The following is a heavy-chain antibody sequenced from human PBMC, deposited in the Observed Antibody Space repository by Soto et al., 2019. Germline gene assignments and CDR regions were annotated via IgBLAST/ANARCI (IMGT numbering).Heavy chain of an antibody. J-gene: IGHJ3*02. V-gene: IGHV1-18*04. CDR1: GYTFTSYG. CDR2: ISAYNGNT. D-gene: IGHD3-16*01. Sequence: ASVKVSCKASGYTFTSYGISWVRQAPGQGLEWMGWISAYNGNTNYAQKLQGRVTMTTDTSTSTAYMELRSLRSDDTAVYYCARGDSPYVWGSHGAFDIWGQGTMGTVSS. CDR3: ARGDSPYVWGSHGAFDI.